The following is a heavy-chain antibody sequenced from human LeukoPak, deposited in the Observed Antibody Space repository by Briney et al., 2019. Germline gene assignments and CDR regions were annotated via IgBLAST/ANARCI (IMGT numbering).Heavy chain of an antibody. V-gene: IGHV1-2*02. D-gene: IGHD3-3*01. J-gene: IGHJ3*02. CDR3: ARDRPPTDFWSGYYTGNAFDI. CDR2: INPNSGGT. Sequence: GASVKVSCKASGYTFTGYYMHWVRQAPGQGLEWMGWINPNSGGTNYAQKFQGRVTMTRDTSINTAYMELSRLTSDDTAVYYCARDRPPTDFWSGYYTGNAFDIWGQGTMVTVSS. CDR1: GYTFTGYY.